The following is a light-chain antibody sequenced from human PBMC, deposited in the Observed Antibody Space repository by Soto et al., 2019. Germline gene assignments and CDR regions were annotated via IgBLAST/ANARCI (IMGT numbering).Light chain of an antibody. V-gene: IGKV3-20*01. CDR2: GAS. J-gene: IGKJ2*01. Sequence: EIVLTQSPGTLSLSPGERATLSCRASQSVSSSYLAWYQQQPGQATRLLIYGASSRATGIPDRFSGSGSGTDFTLTISGLEPEDFAVYYCQQYGSSPYTFGQGTKLEIK. CDR1: QSVSSSY. CDR3: QQYGSSPYT.